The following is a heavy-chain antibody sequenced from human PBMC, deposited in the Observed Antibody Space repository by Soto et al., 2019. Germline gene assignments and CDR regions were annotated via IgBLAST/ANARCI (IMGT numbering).Heavy chain of an antibody. CDR3: ASYYYGSGTVRMDV. Sequence: QVQLVQSGAEVKKPGSSVKVSCTASGGTFSSYAISWVRQAPGQGLEWMGGLIPIFGTANYAQKFQGRVTITADESTSTAYMELSSLISEDTAVYYCASYYYGSGTVRMDVWGQGTTVTVSS. V-gene: IGHV1-69*01. CDR2: LIPIFGTA. D-gene: IGHD3-10*01. CDR1: GGTFSSYA. J-gene: IGHJ6*02.